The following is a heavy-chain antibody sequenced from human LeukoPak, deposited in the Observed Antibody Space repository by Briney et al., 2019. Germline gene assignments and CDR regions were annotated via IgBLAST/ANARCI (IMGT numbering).Heavy chain of an antibody. J-gene: IGHJ4*02. D-gene: IGHD4-17*01. CDR1: GFIFSSYG. CDR3: AKATSVTTLFDY. CDR2: ISGSGSGGST. V-gene: IGHV3-23*01. Sequence: GGSLRLSCAASGFIFSSYGMTWVRQAPGKGLEWVSAISGSGSGGSTYYADSVKGRSTISRDNSKNTLYLQMNSLRVEDTAVYYCAKATSVTTLFDYWGQGTLVTVSS.